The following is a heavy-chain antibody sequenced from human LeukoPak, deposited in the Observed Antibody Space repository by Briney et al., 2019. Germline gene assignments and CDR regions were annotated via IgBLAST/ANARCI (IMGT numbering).Heavy chain of an antibody. CDR3: ASRLERQGSYYYYGMDV. V-gene: IGHV4-59*01. D-gene: IGHD1-1*01. CDR2: IYYSGST. CDR1: GGSISSYY. J-gene: IGHJ6*04. Sequence: SETLSLTCTVSGGSISSYYWSWIRQPPGKGLEWIGYIYYSGSTNYNPSLKSRVTISVDTSKNQFSLKLSSVTAADTAVYYCASRLERQGSYYYYGMDVWGKGTTVTVSS.